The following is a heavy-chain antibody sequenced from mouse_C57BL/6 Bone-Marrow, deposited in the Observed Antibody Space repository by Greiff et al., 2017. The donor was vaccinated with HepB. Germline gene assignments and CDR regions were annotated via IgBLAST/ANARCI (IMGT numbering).Heavy chain of an antibody. CDR3: ARNPLDYYGSSYVPHWYFDV. J-gene: IGHJ1*03. V-gene: IGHV1-52*01. CDR2: IDPSDSET. D-gene: IGHD1-1*01. CDR1: GYTFTSYW. Sequence: VQLQQPGAELVRPGSSVKLSCKASGYTFTSYWMHWVKQRPIQGLEWIGNIDPSDSETHYNQKFKDKATLTVDKSSSTAYMQLSSLTSEDSAVYYCARNPLDYYGSSYVPHWYFDVWGTGTTVTVSS.